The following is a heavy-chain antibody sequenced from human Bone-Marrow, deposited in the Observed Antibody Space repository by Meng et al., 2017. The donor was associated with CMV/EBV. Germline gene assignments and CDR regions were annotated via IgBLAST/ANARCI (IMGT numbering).Heavy chain of an antibody. CDR1: GGSFIGYY. V-gene: IGHV4-34*01. D-gene: IGHD3/OR15-3a*01. Sequence: QVQLQQWGAVLLNPSVPLPLPCAVYGGSFIGYYWSWIRQPPGKGLEWIGEINHSGSTNYNPSLKSRVTISVDTSKNQFSLKLSSVTAADTAVYYCARRLRGTGPKYFQHWGQGTLVTVSS. J-gene: IGHJ1*01. CDR2: INHSGST. CDR3: ARRLRGTGPKYFQH.